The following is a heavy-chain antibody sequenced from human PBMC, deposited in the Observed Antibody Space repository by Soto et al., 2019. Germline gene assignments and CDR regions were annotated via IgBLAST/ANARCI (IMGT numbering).Heavy chain of an antibody. CDR1: GFSVTNSY. J-gene: IGHJ6*02. CDR3: ARDWSKFSYNYPYYYAMDA. V-gene: IGHV3-53*01. D-gene: IGHD5-18*01. Sequence: GGSLRLSCTVSGFSVTNSYINWVRQAPGKGLEWVSILYSSGTTYYADSVRGRFTVSRDDSKNTLFLHMNSLRADDTAVYYCARDWSKFSYNYPYYYAMDAWGQGTTVTVSS. CDR2: LYSSGTT.